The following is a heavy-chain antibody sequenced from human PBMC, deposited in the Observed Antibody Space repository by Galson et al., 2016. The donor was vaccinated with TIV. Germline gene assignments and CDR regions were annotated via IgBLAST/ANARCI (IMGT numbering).Heavy chain of an antibody. CDR1: GGSISSGNYY. Sequence: LSLTCSVSGGSISSGNYYWSWIRQPAGKGLEWIGRIHTSGITNYNPSLKNRVTLSADTSENQFSLKLDSVTAADTAAYYCARVPPAGHHWYFDLWGRGTLVTVSS. CDR2: IHTSGIT. CDR3: ARVPPAGHHWYFDL. D-gene: IGHD2-15*01. J-gene: IGHJ2*01. V-gene: IGHV4-61*02.